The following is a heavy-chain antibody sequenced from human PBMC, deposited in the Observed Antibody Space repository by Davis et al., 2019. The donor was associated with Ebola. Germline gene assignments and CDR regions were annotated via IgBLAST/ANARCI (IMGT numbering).Heavy chain of an antibody. D-gene: IGHD3-22*01. CDR2: ISFDGTNK. CDR1: GFTLNSCA. V-gene: IGHV3-30*18. Sequence: GESLKISCAASGFTLNSCAMFWVRQAPGNVLFLFATISFDGTNKFYTDSVRGRFTISRDDSRNTMYLQMNSLRADDTALYYCAKGTPMILGVSNWFDPWGQGTLVTVSS. CDR3: AKGTPMILGVSNWFDP. J-gene: IGHJ5*02.